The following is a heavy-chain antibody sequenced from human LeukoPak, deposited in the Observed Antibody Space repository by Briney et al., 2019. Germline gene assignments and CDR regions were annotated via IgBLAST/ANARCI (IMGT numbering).Heavy chain of an antibody. CDR2: INHSGST. CDR3: ARGKYDFWSGSPGVPLDY. J-gene: IGHJ4*02. CDR1: GGSFSGYY. V-gene: IGHV4-34*01. Sequence: SETLSLTCAVYGGSFSGYYWSWIRQPPGKGLEWIGEINHSGSTNYNPSLKGRVTISVDTSKNQFSLKLSSVTAADTAVYYCARGKYDFWSGSPGVPLDYWGQGTLVTVSS. D-gene: IGHD3-3*01.